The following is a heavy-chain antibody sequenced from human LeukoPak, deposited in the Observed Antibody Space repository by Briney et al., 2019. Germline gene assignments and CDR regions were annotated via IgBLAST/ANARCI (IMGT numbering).Heavy chain of an antibody. V-gene: IGHV1-58*02. D-gene: IGHD1-1*01. CDR2: IVVGSGNT. J-gene: IGHJ4*02. Sequence: ASVKVSCKASGFTFTSSAMQWVRQARGQRLEWIEWIVVGSGNTNYAQKFQERVTITRDMSTSTAYMELSSLRPEDTAVYYCAAAGTGTTYYFDYWGQGTLVTVSS. CDR1: GFTFTSSA. CDR3: AAAGTGTTYYFDY.